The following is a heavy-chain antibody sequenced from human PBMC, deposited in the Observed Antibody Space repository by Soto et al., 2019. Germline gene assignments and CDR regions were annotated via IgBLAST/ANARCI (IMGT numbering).Heavy chain of an antibody. J-gene: IGHJ4*02. CDR1: GFTFSIYG. V-gene: IGHV3-33*01. CDR2: IWYDGSNK. Sequence: QVQMVESGGGVVQPGRSLRLSCAGSGFTFSIYGMHWFRQAPGKGLEWVAFIWYDGSNKYYADSVKGRFTISRDNSKNTLYLQMNSLRAEDTAVYYCAPRGAAAGFFDYWGQGTLVTVSS. D-gene: IGHD6-13*01. CDR3: APRGAAAGFFDY.